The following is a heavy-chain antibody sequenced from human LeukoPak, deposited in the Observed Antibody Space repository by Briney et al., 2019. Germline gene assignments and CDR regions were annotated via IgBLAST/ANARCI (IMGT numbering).Heavy chain of an antibody. D-gene: IGHD2-2*02. CDR1: GFTFSGSA. J-gene: IGHJ6*03. Sequence: PGGSPRLSCAASGFTFSGSAMHWVRQASGKGLEWVGRIRSKANSYATAYAASVKGRFTISRDDSKNTAYLQMNSLKTEDTAVYYCTAAPRYCSSTSCYTPDDYYYYMDVWGKGTTVTVSS. V-gene: IGHV3-73*01. CDR3: TAAPRYCSSTSCYTPDDYYYYMDV. CDR2: IRSKANSYAT.